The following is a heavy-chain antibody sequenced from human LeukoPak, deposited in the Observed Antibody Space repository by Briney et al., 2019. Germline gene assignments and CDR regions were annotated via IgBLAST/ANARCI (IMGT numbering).Heavy chain of an antibody. CDR3: TRTVGY. CDR2: ISNTSDTI. V-gene: IGHV3-48*01. CDR1: GFSFSTYS. D-gene: IGHD3-22*01. J-gene: IGHJ4*02. Sequence: GGSLRLSCAASGFSFSTYSMNWVRQAPGKGLEWISYISNTSDTIYYADSVKGRFTISRDNAKTSMYLQMNNLRAEDTAIYYCTRTVGYWGQGTLVTVSS.